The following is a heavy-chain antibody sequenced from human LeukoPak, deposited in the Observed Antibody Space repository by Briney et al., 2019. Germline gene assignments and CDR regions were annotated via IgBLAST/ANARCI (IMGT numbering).Heavy chain of an antibody. CDR2: ISAYNGNT. CDR1: GYTFTSYG. CDR3: ATKDSRAYYYDSSGLSGMDV. V-gene: IGHV1-18*01. J-gene: IGHJ6*02. Sequence: ASVKVSCKASGYTFTSYGISWVRQAPGQGLEWMGWISAYNGNTNYAQKLQGRVTMTTDTSTSTAYMELRSLRSEDTAVYYCATKDSRAYYYDSSGLSGMDVWGQGTTVTVSS. D-gene: IGHD3-22*01.